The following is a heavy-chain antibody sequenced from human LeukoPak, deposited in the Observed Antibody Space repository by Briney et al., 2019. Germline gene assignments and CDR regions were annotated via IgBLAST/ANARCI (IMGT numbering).Heavy chain of an antibody. V-gene: IGHV3-23*01. CDR3: AKGFTGYSSSWYHYYYYYMDV. Sequence: GGSLRLSCAASGFTFSSYAMSWVRQAPGKGLEWVSAISGSGGSTYYADSVKGRFTISRDNSKNTLYLQMNSLRAEDTAVYYCAKGFTGYSSSWYHYYYYYMDVWGKGTTVTVSS. CDR1: GFTFSSYA. CDR2: ISGSGGST. D-gene: IGHD6-13*01. J-gene: IGHJ6*03.